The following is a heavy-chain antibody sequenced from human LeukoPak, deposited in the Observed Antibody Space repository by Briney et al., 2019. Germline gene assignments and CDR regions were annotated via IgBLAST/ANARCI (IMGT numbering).Heavy chain of an antibody. CDR3: ARDDGSGYYLFDY. CDR2: IWYDGSNK. CDR1: GFTFSNYG. J-gene: IGHJ4*02. V-gene: IGHV3-33*08. D-gene: IGHD3-22*01. Sequence: GGSLRLSCAASGFTFSNYGLNWVRQAPGKGLEWVAVIWYDGSNKYYADSVKGRFTISRDNSKNTLYLQMNSLRAEETAVYYCARDDGSGYYLFDYWGQGTLVTVSS.